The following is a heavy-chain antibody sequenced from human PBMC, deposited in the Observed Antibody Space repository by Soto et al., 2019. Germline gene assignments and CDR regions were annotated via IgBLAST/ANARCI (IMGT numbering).Heavy chain of an antibody. D-gene: IGHD1-26*01. CDR3: ARDDEGGSDCDLGF. J-gene: IGHJ4*02. CDR1: GFTLSNYV. V-gene: IGHV3-30-3*01. Sequence: ESGGGVVQPGRSLTLSCVVSGFTLSNYVIHWVRQTPDKGLEWVALMSRDGNNAYYTDSVKGRFTISRDNSKNTLYLEMNSLITEDTAVYYCARDDEGGSDCDLGFWGQGTQVVVSS. CDR2: MSRDGNNA.